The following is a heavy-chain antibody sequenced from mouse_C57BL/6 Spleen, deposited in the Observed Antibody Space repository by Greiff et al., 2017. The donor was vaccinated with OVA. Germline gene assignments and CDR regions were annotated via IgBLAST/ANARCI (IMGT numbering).Heavy chain of an antibody. D-gene: IGHD2-13*01. J-gene: IGHJ3*01. Sequence: EVKLQESGAELVRPGASVKLSCTASGFNIKDDYMHWVKQRPEQGLEWIGWIDPENGDTEYASKFQGKATITADTSSNTAYLQLSSLTSEDTAVYYCTTDYAIAYWGQGTLVTVSA. CDR1: GFNIKDDY. CDR3: TTDYAIAY. V-gene: IGHV14-4*01. CDR2: IDPENGDT.